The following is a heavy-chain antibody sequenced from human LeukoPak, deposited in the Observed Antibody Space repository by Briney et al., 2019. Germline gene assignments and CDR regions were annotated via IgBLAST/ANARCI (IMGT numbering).Heavy chain of an antibody. V-gene: IGHV3-23*01. J-gene: IGHJ6*02. D-gene: IGHD2-15*01. CDR1: GFTFSSYA. CDR3: ARVSGQGPDYYYGMDV. CDR2: ISGSGGST. Sequence: PGGSLRLSCAASGFTFSSYAMSWVRQAPGKGLEWVSAISGSGGSTYYADSVKGRFTISRDNSKNTLYLQMNSLRAEDTAVYYCARVSGQGPDYYYGMDVWGQGTTVTVSS.